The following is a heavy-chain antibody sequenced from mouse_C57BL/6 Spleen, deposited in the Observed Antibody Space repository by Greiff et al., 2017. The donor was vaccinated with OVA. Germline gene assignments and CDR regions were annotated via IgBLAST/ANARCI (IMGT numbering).Heavy chain of an antibody. Sequence: VQLQQSGAELMKPGASVKLSCKATGYTFTGYWIEWVKQRPGHGLEWIGEILPGSGSTNYNEKFKGKATFTADTSSNTAYMQLSSLTTEDSAIYYCARRGDYYGSSYGGGAMDYWGQGTSVTVSS. V-gene: IGHV1-9*01. J-gene: IGHJ4*01. CDR2: ILPGSGST. CDR1: GYTFTGYW. CDR3: ARRGDYYGSSYGGGAMDY. D-gene: IGHD1-1*01.